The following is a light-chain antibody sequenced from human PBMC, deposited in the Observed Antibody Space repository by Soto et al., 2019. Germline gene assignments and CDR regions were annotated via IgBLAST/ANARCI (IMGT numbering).Light chain of an antibody. Sequence: ETVLTQSPATLSLSPGERATLSCRASQSVKTYLAWYQQKPGQVPRLLIYDASNRATGIPARFSGSGSGTDFTLTISTLASEDFVVYYCQSRSTWPPVLTFGGGTKVEIK. CDR2: DAS. CDR1: QSVKTY. V-gene: IGKV3-11*01. CDR3: QSRSTWPPVLT. J-gene: IGKJ4*01.